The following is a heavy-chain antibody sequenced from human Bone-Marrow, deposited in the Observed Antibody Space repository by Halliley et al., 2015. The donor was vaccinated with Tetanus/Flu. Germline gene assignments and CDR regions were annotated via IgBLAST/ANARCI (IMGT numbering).Heavy chain of an antibody. D-gene: IGHD6-13*01. V-gene: IGHV4-39*01. CDR3: ARRYISSWYAWFDP. Sequence: LQWIGNIEYRGAPSYNPSLKGRVSISVDTSKNQFFLTLPSVTSADTAIYFCARRYISSWYAWFDPWGPGTRVTVSS. CDR2: IEYRGAP. J-gene: IGHJ5*02.